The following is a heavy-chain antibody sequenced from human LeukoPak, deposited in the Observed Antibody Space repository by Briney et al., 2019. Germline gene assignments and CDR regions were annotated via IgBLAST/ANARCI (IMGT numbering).Heavy chain of an antibody. CDR1: GFTFSSYA. CDR3: AKIGGYSYGPFDY. CDR2: ISGSGGST. Sequence: GGSLRLSCAASGFTFSSYAMSWVRQAPGKGLEWGSAISGSGGSTYYADSVKGRFTISRDNSKNTLYLQMNSLRAEDTAVYYCAKIGGYSYGPFDYWGQGTLVTVSS. D-gene: IGHD5-18*01. V-gene: IGHV3-23*01. J-gene: IGHJ4*02.